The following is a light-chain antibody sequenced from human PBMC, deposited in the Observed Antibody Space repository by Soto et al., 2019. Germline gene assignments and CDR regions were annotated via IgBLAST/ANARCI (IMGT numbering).Light chain of an antibody. Sequence: QYALTQPASVSGSPGQSITISCTGTSSDVGGYNYVSWYQQHPGKAPKLMIYDVSNRPSGVSNRFSGSKSGNTASLTISGLQADDEAAYYCSSYTSSSNLVVFGGGTKLTVL. J-gene: IGLJ2*01. CDR3: SSYTSSSNLVV. CDR2: DVS. V-gene: IGLV2-14*01. CDR1: SSDVGGYNY.